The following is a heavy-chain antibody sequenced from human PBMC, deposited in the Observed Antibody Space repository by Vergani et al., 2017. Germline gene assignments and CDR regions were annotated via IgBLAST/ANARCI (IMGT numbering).Heavy chain of an antibody. J-gene: IGHJ6*02. CDR1: GFNFSSYT. Sequence: EVHLVDSGGGLVKPGGSLRVSCVTSGFNFSSYTMNWVRHVPGTGLQWISSISPTSAYIFYTDSLKGRFNISRDNARNSLFLQLTNLKAEDTAVYFCARALQNFYYWTGLTSKYYALDVWGQGTTVTVSS. V-gene: IGHV3-21*01. CDR2: ISPTSAYI. D-gene: IGHD3/OR15-3a*01. CDR3: ARALQNFYYWTGLTSKYYALDV.